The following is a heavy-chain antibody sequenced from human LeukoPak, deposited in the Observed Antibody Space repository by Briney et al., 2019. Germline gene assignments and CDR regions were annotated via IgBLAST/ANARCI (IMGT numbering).Heavy chain of an antibody. J-gene: IGHJ4*02. Sequence: SETLSLTCAVYGGSFSGYYWSWIRQPPGKGLEWIGEINHSGSTNYNPSLKSRVTISVDTSKNQFSLKLSSVTAADTAVYYRARLRAGDFWSGYLHYFDYWGQGTLVTVSS. D-gene: IGHD3-3*01. CDR1: GGSFSGYY. V-gene: IGHV4-34*01. CDR3: ARLRAGDFWSGYLHYFDY. CDR2: INHSGST.